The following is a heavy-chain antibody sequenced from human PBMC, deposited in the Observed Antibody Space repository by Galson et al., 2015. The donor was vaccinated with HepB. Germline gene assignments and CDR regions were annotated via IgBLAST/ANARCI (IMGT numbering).Heavy chain of an antibody. V-gene: IGHV3-23*01. Sequence: SLRLSCAASGFTFSAYAMSWVRQAPGKGLEWVSGISSDGGTTYYADSVKGRFTISRDNFKNTLSLEMNSLRVEDTAEYYCARRLAVAGTGRDYYFEYWGQGTLVTVSS. D-gene: IGHD6-19*01. CDR1: GFTFSAYA. J-gene: IGHJ4*02. CDR3: ARRLAVAGTGRDYYFEY. CDR2: ISSDGGTT.